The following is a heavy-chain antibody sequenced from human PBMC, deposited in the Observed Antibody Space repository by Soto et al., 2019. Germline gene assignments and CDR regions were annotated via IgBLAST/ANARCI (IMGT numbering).Heavy chain of an antibody. J-gene: IGHJ6*03. V-gene: IGHV3-30*18. CDR2: ISYDGSNK. Sequence: PGGSLRLSCAASGFTFSSYGMHWVRQAPGKGLEWVAVISYDGSNKYYADSVKGRFTISRDNSKNMLDLQMNSLRAEDTAVYYCAKVSSITIFGVVIMDYYMDVWGKGTTVTVSS. D-gene: IGHD3-3*01. CDR3: AKVSSITIFGVVIMDYYMDV. CDR1: GFTFSSYG.